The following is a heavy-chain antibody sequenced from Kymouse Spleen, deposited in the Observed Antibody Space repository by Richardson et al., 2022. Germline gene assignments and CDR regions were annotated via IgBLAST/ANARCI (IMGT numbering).Heavy chain of an antibody. CDR2: IYYSGST. V-gene: IGHV4-39*01. J-gene: IGHJ6*02. D-gene: IGHD6-13*01,IGHD6-25*01,IGHD6-6*01. CDR3: ARHKAAGPYYYGMDV. CDR1: GGSISSSSYY. Sequence: QLQLQESGPGLVKPSETLSLTCTVSGGSISSSSYYWGWIRQPPGKGLEWIGSIYYSGSTYYNPSLKSRVTISVDTSKNQFSLKLSSVTAADTAVYYCARHKAAGPYYYGMDVWGQGTTVTVSS.